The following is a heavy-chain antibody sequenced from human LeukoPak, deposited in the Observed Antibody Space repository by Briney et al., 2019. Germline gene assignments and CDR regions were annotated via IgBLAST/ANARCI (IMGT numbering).Heavy chain of an antibody. CDR1: GFTFSDYY. V-gene: IGHV3-11*01. J-gene: IGHJ4*02. CDR3: AKDLTSYSTVADY. Sequence: GGSLRLSCAASGFTFSDYYMSWIRKAPGKGLEWVSYISSSGSTIYYADSVKGRFTISRDNAKNSLYLQMNSLRAEDTAVYYCAKDLTSYSTVADYWGQGTLVTVSS. CDR2: ISSSGSTI. D-gene: IGHD4-11*01.